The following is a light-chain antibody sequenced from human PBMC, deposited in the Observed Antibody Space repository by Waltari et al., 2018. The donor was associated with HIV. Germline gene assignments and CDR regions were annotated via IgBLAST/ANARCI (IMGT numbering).Light chain of an antibody. Sequence: DIQMTQSPSSLSASVGDRVTINCRASEDISKYVAWFQQKPGKAPKFLIYRASSSENGVPSRFRGSGSETEFALTISSLQPEDFGTYYCQQYHSFPLTFGQGTRL. J-gene: IGKJ5*01. CDR2: RAS. CDR1: EDISKY. CDR3: QQYHSFPLT. V-gene: IGKV1-16*01.